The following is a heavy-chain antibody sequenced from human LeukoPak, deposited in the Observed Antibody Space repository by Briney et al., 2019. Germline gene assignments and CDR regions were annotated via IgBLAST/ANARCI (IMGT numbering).Heavy chain of an antibody. Sequence: PSETLSLTCTVSGGSISSGNYYWSWIRQPAGKGLEWIERIYTSGSTNYNPSLKSRVTISVDTSKNQFSLKLSSVTAADTAVYYCARLRHYDILTGGAFDIWGQGTMVTVSS. J-gene: IGHJ3*02. CDR3: ARLRHYDILTGGAFDI. CDR1: GGSISSGNYY. CDR2: IYTSGST. D-gene: IGHD3-9*01. V-gene: IGHV4-61*02.